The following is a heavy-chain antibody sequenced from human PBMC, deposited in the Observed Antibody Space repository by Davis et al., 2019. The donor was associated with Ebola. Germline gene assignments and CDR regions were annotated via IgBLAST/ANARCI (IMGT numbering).Heavy chain of an antibody. D-gene: IGHD1-20*01. CDR2: IYTGDSDT. CDR1: GNSFTSHW. CDR3: ATLRRTITGMDDGFDL. Sequence: GESLKISCKDSGNSFTSHWIGWVRQMPGKGLEWMGLIYTGDSDTRYSPSFRGQVTISADKSIKTAFLQWSSLKASDTAIYYCATLRRTITGMDDGFDLWGQGTMVTVSS. V-gene: IGHV5-51*01. J-gene: IGHJ3*01.